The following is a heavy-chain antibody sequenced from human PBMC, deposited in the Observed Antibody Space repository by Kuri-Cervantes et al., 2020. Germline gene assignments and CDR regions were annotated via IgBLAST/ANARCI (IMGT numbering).Heavy chain of an antibody. CDR1: GFTFSSYA. CDR2: ISGSGGST. Sequence: LSLTCAASGFTFSSYAMSWVRQAPGKGLEWVSAISGSGGSTYYADSVKGRFTISRDNAKNSLYLQMNSLRAEDTALYYCAKGFLTYYFDYWGQGTLVTVSS. D-gene: IGHD3-3*01. CDR3: AKGFLTYYFDY. V-gene: IGHV3-23*01. J-gene: IGHJ4*02.